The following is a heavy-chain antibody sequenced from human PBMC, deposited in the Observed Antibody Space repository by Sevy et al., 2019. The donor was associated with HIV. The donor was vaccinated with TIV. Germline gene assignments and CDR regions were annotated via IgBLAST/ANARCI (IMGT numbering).Heavy chain of an antibody. CDR1: GYTFTSNG. CDR2: INTNNGNA. J-gene: IGHJ1*01. CDR3: ARDGGYCSGGSCYIQQ. V-gene: IGHV1-18*01. D-gene: IGHD2-15*01. Sequence: ASVKVSCRASGYTFTSNGIAWVRQAPGQGLEWMGWINTNNGNANYEQKYQGRVTMTTDTSPRKGYMELRSLRSDDTAMYYCARDGGYCSGGSCYIQQWGQGTLVTVSS.